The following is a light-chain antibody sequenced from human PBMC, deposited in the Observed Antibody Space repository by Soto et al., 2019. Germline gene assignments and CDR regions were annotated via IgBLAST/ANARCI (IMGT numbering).Light chain of an antibody. CDR3: QQYGNSRGT. V-gene: IGKV3-20*01. CDR1: QSVSTSY. Sequence: ESVLAQSPGTLSLSPGDRATLSCRASQSVSTSYLAWYQQKPGQAPRLLIYGASSRATGIPDRFSGSGSGTDFTLTISGLEPEDFAVYYCQQYGNSRGTFGQGTKV. CDR2: GAS. J-gene: IGKJ1*01.